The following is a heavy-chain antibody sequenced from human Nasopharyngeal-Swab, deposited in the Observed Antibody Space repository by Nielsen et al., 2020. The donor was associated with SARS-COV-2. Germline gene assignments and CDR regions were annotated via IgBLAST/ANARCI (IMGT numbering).Heavy chain of an antibody. CDR2: FSAYNGNT. CDR1: GYTFTSYG. J-gene: IGHJ3*02. CDR3: ARDVVGAYYYDSSGYTDDAFDI. Sequence: ASVKVSCKASGYTFTSYGISWVRQAPGQGLEWMGWFSAYNGNTNYAQKLQGRVTMTTDTSTSTAYIELRSLRSDDTAVYYCARDVVGAYYYDSSGYTDDAFDIWGQGTMVTVSS. V-gene: IGHV1-18*01. D-gene: IGHD3-22*01.